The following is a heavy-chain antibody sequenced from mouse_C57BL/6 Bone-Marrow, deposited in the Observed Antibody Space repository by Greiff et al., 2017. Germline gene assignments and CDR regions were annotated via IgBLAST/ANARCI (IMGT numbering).Heavy chain of an antibody. CDR3: ARQGWLLYAMDY. CDR2: ISSGGSYT. Sequence: EVKLMESGGDLVKPGGSLKLSCAASGFTFSSYGMSWVRQTPDKRLEWVATISSGGSYTYYPDSVKGRFTISRDNAKNTLYLQMSSLKSEDTAMYYCARQGWLLYAMDYWGQGTSVTVSS. D-gene: IGHD2-3*01. V-gene: IGHV5-6*01. J-gene: IGHJ4*01. CDR1: GFTFSSYG.